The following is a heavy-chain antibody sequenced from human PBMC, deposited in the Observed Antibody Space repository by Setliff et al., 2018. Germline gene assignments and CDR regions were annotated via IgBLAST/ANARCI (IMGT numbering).Heavy chain of an antibody. V-gene: IGHV4-34*01. CDR2: INHRGST. Sequence: SETLSLTCAVYGDSFSDYYWSWIRQPPGQGLEWIEEINHRGSTNYSPSLRSRVTMSVDTSKKQLSLKLSSVTAADAALYYCAASRAYTGAVEEWFLPKTFDFWGQGSPVTVSS. D-gene: IGHD3-10*01. CDR1: GDSFSDYY. J-gene: IGHJ4*02. CDR3: AASRAYTGAVEEWFLPKTFDF.